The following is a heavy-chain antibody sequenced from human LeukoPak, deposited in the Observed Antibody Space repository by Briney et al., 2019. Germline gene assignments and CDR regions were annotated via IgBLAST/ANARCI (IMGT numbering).Heavy chain of an antibody. J-gene: IGHJ4*02. CDR2: INPNSGGT. Sequence: ASVTVSCKASGYTFTGYYMHWVRQAPGQGLEWMGWINPNSGGTNYAQKFQGRVTMTRDTSISTAYMELSRLRSDDTAVYYCASGLYGSGSYYTDYWGQGTLVTVSS. CDR3: ASGLYGSGSYYTDY. V-gene: IGHV1-2*02. D-gene: IGHD3-10*01. CDR1: GYTFTGYY.